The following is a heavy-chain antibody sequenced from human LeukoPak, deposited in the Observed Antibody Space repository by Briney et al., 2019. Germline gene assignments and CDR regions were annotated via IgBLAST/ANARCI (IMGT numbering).Heavy chain of an antibody. CDR1: GGSISSSSYY. D-gene: IGHD3-10*01. Sequence: SETLSLTCTVSGGSISSSSYYWGWIRQPPGKGLEWIGSIYYSGSTYYNPSLKSRVTISVDTSKNQFSLKLSSVTAADTAVYYCARRNYYGSGGGGEKDYWGQGTLVTVSS. CDR3: ARRNYYGSGGGGEKDY. J-gene: IGHJ4*02. CDR2: IYYSGST. V-gene: IGHV4-39*01.